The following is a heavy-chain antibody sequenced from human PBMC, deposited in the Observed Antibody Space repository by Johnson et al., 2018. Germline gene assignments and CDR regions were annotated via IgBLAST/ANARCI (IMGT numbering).Heavy chain of an antibody. CDR1: GGSFSGYY. Sequence: QVQLQQWGAGLLKPSEALSLTCAVYGGSFSGYYWSWIRQPPGKGLDWIGEINHSGSTNYNPSLKSRVTISVDTSKNQFSQKLSSVTAGDTAVYYCARDHKVRGGNHRRWYYYKDVWGKGTTVTVS. V-gene: IGHV4-34*01. CDR2: INHSGST. CDR3: ARDHKVRGGNHRRWYYYKDV. D-gene: IGHD3-10*01. J-gene: IGHJ6*03.